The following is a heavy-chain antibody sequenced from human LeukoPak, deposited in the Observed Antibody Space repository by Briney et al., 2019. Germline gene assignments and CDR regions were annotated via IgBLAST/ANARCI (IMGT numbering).Heavy chain of an antibody. CDR3: ARSDYYGSGSPTDY. CDR2: ISGSGGST. J-gene: IGHJ4*02. Sequence: GGPLRLSCAASGFTFSSYAMSWVRQAPGKGLEWVSAISGSGGSTYYADSVKGRFTISRDNSKSTLYLQMNSLRAEDTAVYYCARSDYYGSGSPTDYWGQGTLVTVSS. CDR1: GFTFSSYA. D-gene: IGHD3-10*01. V-gene: IGHV3-23*01.